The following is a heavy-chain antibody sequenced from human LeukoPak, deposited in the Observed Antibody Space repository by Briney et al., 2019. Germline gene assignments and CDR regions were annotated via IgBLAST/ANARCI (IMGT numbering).Heavy chain of an antibody. CDR2: INSDGSSI. CDR1: GFTFSSHW. D-gene: IGHD3-3*01. CDR3: ARERWSLYSNDYYYYGLDV. V-gene: IGHV3-74*01. Sequence: GGSLRLSCAASGFTFSSHWMHWVRQAPGKGLVWVSRINSDGSSISYADSVKDRFTISRDNAKNTLYLQMNSLRAEDTAVYYCARERWSLYSNDYYYYGLDVWGQGTTVTVSS. J-gene: IGHJ6*02.